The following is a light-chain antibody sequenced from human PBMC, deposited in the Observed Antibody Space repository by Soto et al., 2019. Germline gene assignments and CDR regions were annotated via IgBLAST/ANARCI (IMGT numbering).Light chain of an antibody. V-gene: IGKV1-5*01. J-gene: IGKJ1*01. CDR1: QSISDW. Sequence: DIQMTQSPSTLSASVGDRVTITCRASQSISDWLAWYQQKPGKAPKLLIYDISNLEIGVPSRFSGSGSGTEFTLTISGLQPDDFATHYCQQYNSYSFGQGTKVDIK. CDR2: DIS. CDR3: QQYNSYS.